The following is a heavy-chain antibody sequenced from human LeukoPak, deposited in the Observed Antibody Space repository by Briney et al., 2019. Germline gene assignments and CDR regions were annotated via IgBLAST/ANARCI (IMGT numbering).Heavy chain of an antibody. CDR2: IRGRGGST. CDR1: GFTFSSYA. CDR3: AKHTEIWYYYYGMDV. Sequence: GGSLRLSCAASGFTFSSYAMSWVRQARGKGLEGVSAIRGRGGSTYYADSVKGRFTISRDNSKNTLYLQMNSLRVEDTAVYYCAKHTEIWYYYYGMDVWGQGTTVTVSS. D-gene: IGHD3-16*01. J-gene: IGHJ6*02. V-gene: IGHV3-23*01.